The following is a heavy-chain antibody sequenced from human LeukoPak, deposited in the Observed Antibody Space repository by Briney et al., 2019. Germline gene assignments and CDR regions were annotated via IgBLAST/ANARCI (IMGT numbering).Heavy chain of an antibody. D-gene: IGHD4-17*01. V-gene: IGHV4-34*01. CDR1: GGSFSGYY. J-gene: IGHJ4*02. Sequence: SETLSLTCAVYGGSFSGYYWSWIRQPPGKGLEWIGEINHSGSTNYNPSLKSRVTISVDTSKNRFSLKLSSVTAADTAVYYCARQDYGDQFDYWGQGTLVTVSS. CDR3: ARQDYGDQFDY. CDR2: INHSGST.